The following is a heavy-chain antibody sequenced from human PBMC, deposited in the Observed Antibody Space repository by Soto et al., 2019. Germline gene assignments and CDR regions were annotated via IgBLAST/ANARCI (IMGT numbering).Heavy chain of an antibody. CDR1: GGSISSYY. Sequence: SETLSLTCTVSGGSISSYYWSWIRQPPGKGLEWIGYIYYSGSTNYNPSFKSRVTISVDTSKNQFSLKLSSVTAADTAVYYCAGSIVVVPAAICFDYWGQGTLVTVSS. CDR2: IYYSGST. V-gene: IGHV4-59*01. D-gene: IGHD2-2*01. J-gene: IGHJ4*02. CDR3: AGSIVVVPAAICFDY.